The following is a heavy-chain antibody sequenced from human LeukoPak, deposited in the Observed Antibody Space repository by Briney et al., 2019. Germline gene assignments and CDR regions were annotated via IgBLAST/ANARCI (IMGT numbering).Heavy chain of an antibody. J-gene: IGHJ3*02. V-gene: IGHV3-48*03. CDR1: GFTFSSYE. CDR3: ARAAPYYYDSSGYSAFDS. CDR2: ISSSGSTI. Sequence: PGGSLRLSCAASGFTFSSYEMNWVRQAPGKGLEWVSYISSSGSTIYYADSVKGRFTISRDNAKNSLYLQMNSLRDEDTAVYYCARAAPYYYDSSGYSAFDSWGQGTMVTVSA. D-gene: IGHD3-22*01.